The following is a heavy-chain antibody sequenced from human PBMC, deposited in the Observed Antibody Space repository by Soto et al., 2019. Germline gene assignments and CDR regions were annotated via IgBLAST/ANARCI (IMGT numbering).Heavy chain of an antibody. V-gene: IGHV1-69*01. CDR3: ARRVGGHDSLDS. J-gene: IGHJ4*02. CDR1: GGTFNNNA. CDR2: IIPLLGTT. D-gene: IGHD5-12*01. Sequence: QVQLVQSGAEVKKPGSSVKVSCKATGGTFNNNAASWVRQAPGLGLEWLGGIIPLLGTTSYAQKFQGRVTITADASTNTAFMELASLRPDDTAVYYGARRVGGHDSLDSWGQGTLVTVSS.